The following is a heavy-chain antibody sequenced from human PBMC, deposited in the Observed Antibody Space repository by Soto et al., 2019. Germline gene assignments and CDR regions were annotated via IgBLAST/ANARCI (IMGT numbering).Heavy chain of an antibody. D-gene: IGHD3-10*01. Sequence: SETLSLTCAVYGGSFSGYYWSWIRQPPGKGLEWIGEINHSGSTNYNPSLKSRVTISVDTSKNQFSLKLSSVTAADTAVYYCARKKKGLLWFGRGRMDVWGQGTTVT. CDR2: INHSGST. J-gene: IGHJ6*02. CDR1: GGSFSGYY. CDR3: ARKKKGLLWFGRGRMDV. V-gene: IGHV4-34*01.